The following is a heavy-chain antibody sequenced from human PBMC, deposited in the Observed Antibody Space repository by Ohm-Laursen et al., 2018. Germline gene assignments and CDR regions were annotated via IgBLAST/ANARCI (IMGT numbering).Heavy chain of an antibody. CDR1: GFTFTSSW. D-gene: IGHD6-13*01. CDR2: IKRGGSEK. J-gene: IGHJ2*01. V-gene: IGHV3-7*01. Sequence: SLRLSCTASGFTFTSSWMSWVRQAPGKGLEWVASIKRGGSEKYYVDSVKSRFTISRDNAKNSLYLQMNSLRAEDTAVYYCATYRSSWYWWYFDLWGRGTLVTVS. CDR3: ATYRSSWYWWYFDL.